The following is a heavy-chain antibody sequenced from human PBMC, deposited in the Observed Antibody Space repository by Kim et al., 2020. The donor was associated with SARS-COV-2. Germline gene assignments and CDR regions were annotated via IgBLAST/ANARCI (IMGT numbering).Heavy chain of an antibody. Sequence: ASVKVSRKASGYTFTSYYMHWVRQAPGQGLEWMGIINPSGGSTSYAQKFQGRVTMTRDTSTSTVYMELSSLRSEDTAVYYCARDSGLRQWLDYFDYWGQGTLVTVSS. CDR3: ARDSGLRQWLDYFDY. CDR1: GYTFTSYY. CDR2: INPSGGST. V-gene: IGHV1-46*01. J-gene: IGHJ4*02. D-gene: IGHD6-19*01.